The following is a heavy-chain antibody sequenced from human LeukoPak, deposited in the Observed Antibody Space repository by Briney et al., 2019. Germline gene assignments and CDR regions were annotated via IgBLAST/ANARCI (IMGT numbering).Heavy chain of an antibody. Sequence: PSQTLSLTCTVSGGSISSGGYYWSWTRQHPGKGLEWIGYIYYSGSTYYNPSLKSRVTISVDTSKNQFSLKLNSVTAADTAVYYCARYSTTDLYYFDYWGQGTLVTVSS. V-gene: IGHV4-31*03. J-gene: IGHJ4*02. D-gene: IGHD4-17*01. CDR3: ARYSTTDLYYFDY. CDR2: IYYSGST. CDR1: GGSISSGGYY.